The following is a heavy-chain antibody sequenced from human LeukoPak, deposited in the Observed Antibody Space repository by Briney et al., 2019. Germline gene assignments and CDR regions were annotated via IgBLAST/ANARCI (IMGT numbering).Heavy chain of an antibody. CDR2: INPNSGGT. Sequence: RASVKVSCKASGYTFTGYYMHWVRQAPGQGLEWMGWINPNSGGTNYAQKFQGRVTMTRDTSISTAYMELSRLRSDDTAVYYCAREYCGGDCYSGWFDPWGQGTLVTVSS. CDR1: GYTFTGYY. CDR3: AREYCGGDCYSGWFDP. V-gene: IGHV1-2*02. D-gene: IGHD2-21*02. J-gene: IGHJ5*02.